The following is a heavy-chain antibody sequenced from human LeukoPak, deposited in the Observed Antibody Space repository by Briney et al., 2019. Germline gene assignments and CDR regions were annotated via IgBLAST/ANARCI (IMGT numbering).Heavy chain of an antibody. CDR3: AKVRFGELLERYYYGMDV. Sequence: GGSLRLSCAASGFTFSSYGMHWVRQAPGKGLEWVAVISYDGSNKYYADSVKGRFTISRDNSKNTLYLQMNSLRAEDTAVYYCAKVRFGELLERYYYGMDVWGQGTTVTVSS. V-gene: IGHV3-30*18. J-gene: IGHJ6*02. D-gene: IGHD3-10*01. CDR2: ISYDGSNK. CDR1: GFTFSSYG.